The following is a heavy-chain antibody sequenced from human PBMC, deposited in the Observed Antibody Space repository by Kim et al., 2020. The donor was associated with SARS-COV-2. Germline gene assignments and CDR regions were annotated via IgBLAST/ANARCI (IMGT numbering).Heavy chain of an antibody. V-gene: IGHV3-53*01. CDR2: LYSGGTS. Sequence: GGSLRLSCAPSGFTVSSNYMSWVRQAPGKGLEWVSSLYSGGTSYCADSVKGRFTISGDISKSTLYLQMNSLRAEDTAVYYCAGGVGDAFDIWGQGTMVTVSS. CDR3: AGGVGDAFDI. CDR1: GFTVSSNY. J-gene: IGHJ3*02. D-gene: IGHD1-26*01.